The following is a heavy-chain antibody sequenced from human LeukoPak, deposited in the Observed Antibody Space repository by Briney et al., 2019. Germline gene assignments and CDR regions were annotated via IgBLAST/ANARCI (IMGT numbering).Heavy chain of an antibody. CDR1: GFTFSSYS. J-gene: IGHJ4*02. CDR2: ISSSSSYI. Sequence: GGSLRLSCAAPGFTFSSYSMNWVRQAPGKGLEWVSSISSSSSYIYYADSVKGRFTISRDNAKNSLYLQMNSLRAEDTAAYYCARDLRIRFLEWLSARGFDYWGQGTLVTVSS. CDR3: ARDLRIRFLEWLSARGFDY. D-gene: IGHD3-3*01. V-gene: IGHV3-21*01.